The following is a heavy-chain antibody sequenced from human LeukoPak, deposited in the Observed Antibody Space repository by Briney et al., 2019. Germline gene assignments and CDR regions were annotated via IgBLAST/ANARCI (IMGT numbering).Heavy chain of an antibody. CDR1: GYTFTSYG. V-gene: IGHV1-2*02. CDR3: ARGHGLGYCSGGSCYWFDP. Sequence: ASVKVSCKASGYTFTSYGISWVRQAPGQGLEWMGWINPNSGGTNYAQKFQGRVTMTRDTSISTAYMELSRLRSDDTAVYYCARGHGLGYCSGGSCYWFDPWGQGTLVTVSS. CDR2: INPNSGGT. J-gene: IGHJ5*02. D-gene: IGHD2-15*01.